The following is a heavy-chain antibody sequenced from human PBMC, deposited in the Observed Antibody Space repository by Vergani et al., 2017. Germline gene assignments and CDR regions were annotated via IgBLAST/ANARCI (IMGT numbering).Heavy chain of an antibody. D-gene: IGHD1-26*01. J-gene: IGHJ6*03. Sequence: VQLVESGGGVVQPGRSLRLSCAASGFTFSSYGMHWVRQAPGKGLEWVAVISYDGSNKYYADSVKGRFTISRDNSKNTLYLQMNSLRAEDTAVYYCAKAGGPYYYYYMDVWGKGTTVTVSS. CDR1: GFTFSSYG. CDR3: AKAGGPYYYYYMDV. V-gene: IGHV3-30*18. CDR2: ISYDGSNK.